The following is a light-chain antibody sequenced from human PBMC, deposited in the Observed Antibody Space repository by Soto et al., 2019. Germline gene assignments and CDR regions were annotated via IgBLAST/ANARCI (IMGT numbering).Light chain of an antibody. CDR2: DAS. Sequence: DIGMNQSSSTLSASVGEPVTVTCRASQSVSGWLAWYQQKPGEAPKLLIYDASALQSGVPSRFSGSGSGTDFALKISRVEAEDVGVYYCMQGTHWPITFGQGTRLEIK. CDR1: QSVSGW. J-gene: IGKJ5*01. V-gene: IGKV1-5*01. CDR3: MQGTHWPIT.